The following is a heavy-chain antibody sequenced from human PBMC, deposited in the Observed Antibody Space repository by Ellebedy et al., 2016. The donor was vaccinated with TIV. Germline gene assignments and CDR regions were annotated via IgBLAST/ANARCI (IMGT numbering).Heavy chain of an antibody. CDR2: IRGSGVST. CDR1: GFTFSSYA. CDR3: AKDPGYCSSTSCYRYFQH. Sequence: GGSLRLXCAASGFTFSSYAMGWVRQAPGKGLEWVSAIRGSGVSTYYADSVKGRFTISRDNSKNTLYLQMNSLRAEDTAVYYCAKDPGYCSSTSCYRYFQHWGQGTLVTVSS. V-gene: IGHV3-23*01. D-gene: IGHD2-2*02. J-gene: IGHJ1*01.